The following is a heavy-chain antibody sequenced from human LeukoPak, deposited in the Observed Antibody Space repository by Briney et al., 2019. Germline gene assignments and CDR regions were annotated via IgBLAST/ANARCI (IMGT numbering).Heavy chain of an antibody. V-gene: IGHV1-18*01. J-gene: IGHJ4*02. D-gene: IGHD3-10*01. CDR1: GYSFASFG. CDR3: ARGGYYGSGSFPDC. CDR2: ISAYNGDT. Sequence: ASVKVSCEASGYSFASFGINWVRQAPGQGLEWMGWISAYNGDTNYAQNLQGRVTMTTDTSTSTAYMDLRSLRSDGTAVYYCARGGYYGSGSFPDCWGQGTLVTVSS.